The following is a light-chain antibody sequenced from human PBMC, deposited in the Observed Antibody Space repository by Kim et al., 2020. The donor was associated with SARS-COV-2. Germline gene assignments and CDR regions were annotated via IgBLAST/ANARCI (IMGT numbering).Light chain of an antibody. Sequence: RGESATLSCRASRSVSSSYLAWYQQKPGQAPRLLIYGASSRATGIPDRFSGSGSGTDFTLTISRLAPEDFAVYYCQQYGSSPPYTFGQGTKLEI. J-gene: IGKJ2*01. CDR2: GAS. V-gene: IGKV3-20*01. CDR3: QQYGSSPPYT. CDR1: RSVSSSY.